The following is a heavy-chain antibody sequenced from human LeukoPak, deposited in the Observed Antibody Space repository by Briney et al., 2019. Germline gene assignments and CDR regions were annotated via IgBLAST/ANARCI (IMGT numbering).Heavy chain of an antibody. CDR2: IYHSGST. D-gene: IGHD5-12*01. Sequence: SGTLSLTCAVSGGSISSSNWWSWVRQPPGKGLEWIGEIYHSGSTSYNPSLKSRVTISVDKSKNQFSLKLSSVTAADTAVYYCAREDERYSGYDPYYFDYWGQGTLVTVSS. CDR3: AREDERYSGYDPYYFDY. J-gene: IGHJ4*02. V-gene: IGHV4-4*02. CDR1: GGSISSSNW.